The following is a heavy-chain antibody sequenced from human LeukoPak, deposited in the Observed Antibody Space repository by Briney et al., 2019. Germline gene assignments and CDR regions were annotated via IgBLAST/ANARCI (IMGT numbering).Heavy chain of an antibody. J-gene: IGHJ4*02. V-gene: IGHV3-30*18. CDR2: ISYDGSNK. D-gene: IGHD3-9*01. Sequence: GGSLRLSCAASGFTFSSYGMHWVRQAPGKGLEWVAVISYDGSNKYYADSVKGRFTISRDNSKNTLHLQMNSLRAEDTAVYYCAKDRARYFDWLLSLDYWGQGTLVTVSS. CDR1: GFTFSSYG. CDR3: AKDRARYFDWLLSLDY.